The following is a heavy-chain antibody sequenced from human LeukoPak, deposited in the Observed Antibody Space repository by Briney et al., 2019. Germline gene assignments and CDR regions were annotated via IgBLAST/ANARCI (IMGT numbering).Heavy chain of an antibody. D-gene: IGHD6-19*01. CDR3: ARDRGSSGWSRWNWFDP. CDR2: ISGSGNTI. V-gene: IGHV3-11*04. CDR1: GFTFSDSH. J-gene: IGHJ5*02. Sequence: PGGSLRLSCAASGFTFSDSHMSWIRQAPGKGLEWVSYISGSGNTIYKADSVKGRFTISRDNAKNSLYLQMNSLRAEDTAEYYWARDRGSSGWSRWNWFDPWGQGTLVTGSS.